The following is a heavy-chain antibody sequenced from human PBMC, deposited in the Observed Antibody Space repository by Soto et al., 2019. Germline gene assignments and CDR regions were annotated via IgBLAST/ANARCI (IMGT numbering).Heavy chain of an antibody. CDR2: INLSGNT. D-gene: IGHD4-4*01. CDR3: ARESDFSGRYGVWYFDL. J-gene: IGHJ2*01. CDR1: GDSIGGYY. Sequence: QVRPQESGPGLVKPSDTMSLTRTVSGDSIGGYYWSWIRQPAGKRLEWIGRINLSGNTNINPSLESRVTISAEASRNQFYLRLKSLTAADSAVYFCARESDFSGRYGVWYFDLWGRGTLVNVSS. V-gene: IGHV4-4*07.